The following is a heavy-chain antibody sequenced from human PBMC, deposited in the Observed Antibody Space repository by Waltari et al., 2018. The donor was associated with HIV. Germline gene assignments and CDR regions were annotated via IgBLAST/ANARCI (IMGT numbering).Heavy chain of an antibody. D-gene: IGHD2-15*01. CDR2: ISWNSGSI. CDR1: GFIFDDYA. CDR3: ARAVVVAATPNWFDP. V-gene: IGHV3-9*01. Sequence: EVQLVESGGGLVQPGRSLRLSCAASGFIFDDYAMHWVRQAPGKGLEWVSGISWNSGSIGYVDSVKGRFTISRDNAKNSLYLQMNSLRAEDTAVYYCARAVVVAATPNWFDPWGQGTLVTVSS. J-gene: IGHJ5*02.